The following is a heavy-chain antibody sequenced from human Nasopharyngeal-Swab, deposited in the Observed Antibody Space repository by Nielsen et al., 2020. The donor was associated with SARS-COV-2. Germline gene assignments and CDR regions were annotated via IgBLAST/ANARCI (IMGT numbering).Heavy chain of an antibody. CDR2: VSHSSDET. J-gene: IGHJ4*02. CDR3: AKDLWYWAFDF. V-gene: IGHV3-23*01. Sequence: GGSLRLSCAVSGFTLSRNAMAWVRQAPGKGLEWFSRVSHSSDETFYAASVKGRFTMSRDSSKNTVSLQMNGLRDDDMAIYYCAKDLWYWAFDFWGQGTLVTVSS. D-gene: IGHD2-21*01. CDR1: GFTLSRNA.